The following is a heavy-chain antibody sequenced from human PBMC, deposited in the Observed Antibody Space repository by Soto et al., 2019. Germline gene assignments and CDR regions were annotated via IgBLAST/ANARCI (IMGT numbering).Heavy chain of an antibody. D-gene: IGHD5-18*01. Sequence: GGSLRLSCAASGFTFSSYGMHWVRQAPGKGLEWVAVIWYDGSNKYYADSVKGRFTISRDNSKNTLYLQMNSLRAEDTAVYYCARDGGYSYGQPNYYYYYMDVWGKGTTVTVSS. V-gene: IGHV3-33*01. J-gene: IGHJ6*03. CDR1: GFTFSSYG. CDR3: ARDGGYSYGQPNYYYYYMDV. CDR2: IWYDGSNK.